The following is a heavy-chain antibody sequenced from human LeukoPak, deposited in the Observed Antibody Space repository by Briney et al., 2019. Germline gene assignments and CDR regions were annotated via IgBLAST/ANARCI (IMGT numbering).Heavy chain of an antibody. J-gene: IGHJ3*02. CDR2: IYTSGST. Sequence: SETLSLTCTVSGSISGYYWSWIRQPPGKGLEWIGDIYTSGSTNYNPSLESRVTISVDTSKNQFSLDLSSVTAADTAVYYCARQKCTSTSCLTKNAFDIWGQGTMVTVSS. V-gene: IGHV4-4*09. CDR1: GSISGYY. D-gene: IGHD2-2*01. CDR3: ARQKCTSTSCLTKNAFDI.